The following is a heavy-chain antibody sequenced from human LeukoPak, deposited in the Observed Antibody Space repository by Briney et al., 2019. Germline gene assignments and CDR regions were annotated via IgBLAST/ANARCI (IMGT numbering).Heavy chain of an antibody. D-gene: IGHD3-3*01. CDR2: IYYSGST. CDR3: ARLTDYDFWSGYPTYYYYGIDV. J-gene: IGHJ6*02. Sequence: SETLSLTCTVSGGSISSYYWSWIRQPPGKGLEWIGYIYYSGSTNYNPSLKSRVTISVDTSKNQFSLKLSSVTAADTAVYYCARLTDYDFWSGYPTYYYYGIDVWGQGTTVTVSS. CDR1: GGSISSYY. V-gene: IGHV4-59*08.